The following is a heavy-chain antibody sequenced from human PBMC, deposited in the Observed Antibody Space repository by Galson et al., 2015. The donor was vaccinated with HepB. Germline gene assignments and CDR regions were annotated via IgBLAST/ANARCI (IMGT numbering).Heavy chain of an antibody. Sequence: SLRLSCADSGFTFRSYWMTWVRQAPGKGLEWVANINEDGSETYYVDSVKGRFIISRDNAKNSLYLQMNSLRVEDTAVYYCARALPILQWLPPTNWFDSWGQGALVTVSS. CDR2: INEDGSET. CDR3: ARALPILQWLPPTNWFDS. V-gene: IGHV3-7*03. CDR1: GFTFRSYW. J-gene: IGHJ5*01. D-gene: IGHD6-19*01.